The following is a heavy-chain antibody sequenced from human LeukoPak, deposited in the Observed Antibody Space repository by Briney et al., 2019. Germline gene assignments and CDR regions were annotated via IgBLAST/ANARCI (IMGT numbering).Heavy chain of an antibody. CDR3: AGEYSSSSRGGFDY. D-gene: IGHD6-6*01. J-gene: IGHJ4*02. CDR1: GGSISNNNYY. CDR2: LYTSGIT. Sequence: KSSETLSLTCTVSGGSISNNNYYWSWIRQPAGKGLEWIGRLYTSGITNYNPSLKSRVTMSVDTSKNQFSLKLSSVTAADTAVYYCAGEYSSSSRGGFDYWGQGTLVTVSS. V-gene: IGHV4-61*02.